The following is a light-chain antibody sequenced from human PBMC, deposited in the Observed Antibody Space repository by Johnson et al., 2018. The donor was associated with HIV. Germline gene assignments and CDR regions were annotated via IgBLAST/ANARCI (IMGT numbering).Light chain of an antibody. CDR3: GTWDSSLRAYV. CDR1: SSNIGKNS. V-gene: IGLV1-51*01. J-gene: IGLJ1*01. Sequence: QSVLTQPPSVSAAPGQKVTIPCSGSSSNIGKNSVSWYQQLPGTAPKLLIYGNNKRPSGIPDRFSGSKSGTSATLGITGLQTGDEAGYYCGTWDSSLRAYVFGTGTKVTVL. CDR2: GNN.